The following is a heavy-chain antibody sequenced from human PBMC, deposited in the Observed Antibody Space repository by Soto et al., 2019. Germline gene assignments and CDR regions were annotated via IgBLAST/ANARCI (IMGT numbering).Heavy chain of an antibody. J-gene: IGHJ4*02. CDR2: IIGDGTST. CDR1: GFTFSSYW. CDR3: TSAGY. V-gene: IGHV3-74*01. Sequence: PGGSLRLSCAATGFTFSSYWMFWVRQAPGKGLVCVSRIIGDGTSTGYADSVKGRFTISRDNAKNTLYLQMNSLNAEDTAVYYCTSAGYWGQGTLVTVSS.